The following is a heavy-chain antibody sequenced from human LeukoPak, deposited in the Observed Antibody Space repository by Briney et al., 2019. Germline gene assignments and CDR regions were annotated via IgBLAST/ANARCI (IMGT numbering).Heavy chain of an antibody. Sequence: SETLSLTCAVSGASISGTNWWTWVRQTPGKGLEWIGDIYHTGSTNYNPSLKSRVTILSDTSKNFFSLILTSVTAADTAVYYCARSWGDSSFDAFDIWGQGTMVTVSS. D-gene: IGHD6-13*01. V-gene: IGHV4-4*02. CDR2: IYHTGST. J-gene: IGHJ3*02. CDR1: GASISGTNW. CDR3: ARSWGDSSFDAFDI.